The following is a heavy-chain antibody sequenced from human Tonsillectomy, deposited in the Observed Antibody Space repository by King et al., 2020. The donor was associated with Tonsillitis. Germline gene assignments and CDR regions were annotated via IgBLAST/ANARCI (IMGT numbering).Heavy chain of an antibody. J-gene: IGHJ5*02. CDR1: GYTFTSYY. CDR2: INPSGGTT. D-gene: IGHD2-2*01. V-gene: IGHV1-46*01. CDR3: ARDRPCSSASCYGGSWFDP. Sequence: QLVQSGAEVKKPGASVKVSCKASGYTFTSYYMHWVRQAPGQGLEWMGMINPSGGTTSYAQKFQGRVTMTRDTSTNTVYMELSSLRSEDTAVYYSARDRPCSSASCYGGSWFDPWGQGTLVTVCS.